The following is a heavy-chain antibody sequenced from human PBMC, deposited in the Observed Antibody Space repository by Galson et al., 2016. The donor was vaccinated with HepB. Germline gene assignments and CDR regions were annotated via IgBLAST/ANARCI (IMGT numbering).Heavy chain of an antibody. CDR1: GFTFNTYP. J-gene: IGHJ4*02. CDR3: AREGWEESSSSSGYFDY. V-gene: IGHV3-30-3*01. Sequence: SLRLSCAASGFTFNTYPMPWVRQAPGKGLEWMAVITKDGTKTYYADSVKDRFTISRDNSENTLYRQINSLRPEDTASYYCAREGWEESSSSSGYFDYWGQRTLVTVSS. D-gene: IGHD6-6*01. CDR2: ITKDGTKT.